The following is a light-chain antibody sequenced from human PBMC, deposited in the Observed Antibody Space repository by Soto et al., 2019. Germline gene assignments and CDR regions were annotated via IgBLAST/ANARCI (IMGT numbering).Light chain of an antibody. J-gene: IGKJ1*01. Sequence: EIVMTQSPATLSVSPGARAPLSCRASQSVDINLAWYQKKAGQAPRLLIYGASTRATAIPARFSGSGSGTEFTLTISSLQSEDFAVYFCQHYNNWPWTFGQGTKVDNK. CDR3: QHYNNWPWT. V-gene: IGKV3-15*01. CDR1: QSVDIN. CDR2: GAS.